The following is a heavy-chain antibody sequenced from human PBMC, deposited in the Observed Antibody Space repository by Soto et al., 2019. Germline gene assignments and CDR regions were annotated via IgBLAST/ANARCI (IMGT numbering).Heavy chain of an antibody. CDR1: GVTFNTYG. Sequence: QVQLVESGGGVVQPGRSLRLSCAASGVTFNTYGMHWVRQAPGKGLEWVAVIYYDGRNKYYADSVKGRFTISRDNSKNTLNLQMNSLRVEDKAVYYCARDLGELWPSVGGYWGQGTLVTVSS. V-gene: IGHV3-33*01. J-gene: IGHJ4*02. D-gene: IGHD1-26*01. CDR2: IYYDGRNK. CDR3: ARDLGELWPSVGGY.